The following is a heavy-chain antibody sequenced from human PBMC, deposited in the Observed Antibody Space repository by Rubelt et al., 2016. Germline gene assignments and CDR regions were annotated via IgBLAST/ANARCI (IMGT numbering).Heavy chain of an antibody. CDR1: GGSISSSSYY. V-gene: IGHV4-39*02. Sequence: QLQLQESAPGLVKPSETLSLTCPVSGGSISSSSYYWGWIRQPPGKGLKWIGSIKYSGTTYYNPSLKSRVTYTVDTSKNQFSRKLGAVTAADTAVYYCAGEFAGGRRGFDPSGQGALVTGSS. CDR3: AGEFAGGRRGFDP. CDR2: IKYSGTT. J-gene: IGHJ5*02. D-gene: IGHD3-10*01.